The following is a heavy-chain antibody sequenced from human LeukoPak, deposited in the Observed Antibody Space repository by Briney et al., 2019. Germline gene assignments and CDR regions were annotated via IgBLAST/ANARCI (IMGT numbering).Heavy chain of an antibody. V-gene: IGHV5-51*01. CDR2: IYPGDSDT. CDR1: GYSFTSYW. Sequence: GESLKISCKGSGYSFTSYWIGWVRQMPGKGLEWMGIIYPGDSDTRYSPSFQGQVTISADKSISTAYLQWSSLKASDTAMYYCARRSYYYDSSGYYWAFDIWGQGTMVTVSS. CDR3: ARRSYYYDSSGYYWAFDI. D-gene: IGHD3-22*01. J-gene: IGHJ3*02.